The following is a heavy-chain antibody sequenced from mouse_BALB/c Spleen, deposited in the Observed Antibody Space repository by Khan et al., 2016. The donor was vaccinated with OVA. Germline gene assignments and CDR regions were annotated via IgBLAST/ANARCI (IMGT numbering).Heavy chain of an antibody. V-gene: IGHV1S136*01. D-gene: IGHD4-1*01. CDR3: ARGNWQSYYFDY. Sequence: VQLQQSGPGLVKPGTSVKMSCKASGYIFTNYLIHWVKQKPGQGLEWIGYINPYNGATKYNEKFKGTATLTSDKSSITAYVELSSLTSEDSAVYSCARGNWQSYYFDYWGQGTTLTVSS. CDR1: GYIFTNYL. J-gene: IGHJ2*01. CDR2: INPYNGAT.